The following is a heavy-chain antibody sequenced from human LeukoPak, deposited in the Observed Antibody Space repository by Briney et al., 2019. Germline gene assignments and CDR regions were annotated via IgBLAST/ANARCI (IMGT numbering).Heavy chain of an antibody. CDR3: VSGLVGTTNF. J-gene: IGHJ4*02. Sequence: GGSLRLSCAAPGFTFSSYWMYWVRQAPGKGLVWVSRISGDGSSTNYADSVKGRFTISRDNAESTLYLQMNSLRAEDTAVYYCVSGLVGTTNFWGQGTLVTVSS. D-gene: IGHD1-26*01. V-gene: IGHV3-74*01. CDR2: ISGDGSST. CDR1: GFTFSSYW.